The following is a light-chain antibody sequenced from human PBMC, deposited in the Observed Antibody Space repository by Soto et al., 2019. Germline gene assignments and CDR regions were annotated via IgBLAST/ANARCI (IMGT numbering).Light chain of an antibody. CDR3: CSYAGSSTSPYV. Sequence: SVLSLAPSGCRSPGQSITISCTGTSSDVGSYNLVSWYQQHPGKAPKLMIYEGSKRRSGVSNRFSGSKSCNTASLTISGLQAEDEADYYCCSYAGSSTSPYVFGTGTKVTVL. CDR1: SSDVGSYNL. J-gene: IGLJ1*01. V-gene: IGLV2-23*01. CDR2: EGS.